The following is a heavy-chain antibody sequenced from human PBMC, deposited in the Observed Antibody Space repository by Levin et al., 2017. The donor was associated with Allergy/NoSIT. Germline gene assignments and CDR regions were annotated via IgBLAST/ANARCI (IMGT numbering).Heavy chain of an antibody. CDR2: IKKDGSEK. Sequence: HAGGSLRLSCTASGFTFSNYWMSWVRQAPGKGLEWVASIKKDGSEKFYVDSVKGRFTISRDNAKNSLSLQMNSLRAEDTAVFYCARDRFSSSNTAFDIWGQGTMVTVSS. CDR1: GFTFSNYW. D-gene: IGHD6-6*01. V-gene: IGHV3-7*01. CDR3: ARDRFSSSNTAFDI. J-gene: IGHJ3*02.